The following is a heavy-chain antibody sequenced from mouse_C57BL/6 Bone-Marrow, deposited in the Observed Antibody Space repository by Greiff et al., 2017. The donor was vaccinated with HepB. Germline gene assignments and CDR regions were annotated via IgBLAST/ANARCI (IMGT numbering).Heavy chain of an antibody. D-gene: IGHD1-1*01. CDR3: ARHLIYYGSRAWFAY. CDR2: ISGGGGNT. J-gene: IGHJ3*01. V-gene: IGHV5-9*01. Sequence: EVMLVESGGGLVKPGGSLKLSCAASGFTFSSYTMSWVRQTPEKRLEWVATISGGGGNTYYPDSVKGRFTISRDNAKNTLYLQMSSLRSEDTALYYCARHLIYYGSRAWFAYWGQGTLVTVSA. CDR1: GFTFSSYT.